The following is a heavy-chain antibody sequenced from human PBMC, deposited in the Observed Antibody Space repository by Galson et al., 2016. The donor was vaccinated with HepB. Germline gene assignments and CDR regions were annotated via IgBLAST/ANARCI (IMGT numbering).Heavy chain of an antibody. Sequence: SLRLSCAASGFTFGDYAMSWFRQAPGKGLEWVGFTRTKAYGGTTDYAPPVKGRFTISRDASKSIAYLQMNSLRIDDTGVYYCARDGFDFWSGPFDYWGQGTLVTISS. CDR1: GFTFGDYA. J-gene: IGHJ4*02. V-gene: IGHV3-49*03. CDR3: ARDGFDFWSGPFDY. D-gene: IGHD3-3*01. CDR2: TRTKAYGGTT.